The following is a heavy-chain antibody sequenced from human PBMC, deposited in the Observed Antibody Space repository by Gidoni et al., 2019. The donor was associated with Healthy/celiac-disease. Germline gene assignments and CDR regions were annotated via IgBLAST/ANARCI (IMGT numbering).Heavy chain of an antibody. CDR3: AKWGSAVAGHYYYYYGMDV. CDR2: ISYDGSNK. CDR1: GFTFSSYG. D-gene: IGHD6-19*01. J-gene: IGHJ6*02. V-gene: IGHV3-30*18. Sequence: QVQLVESGGGVVQPGRSLRLSCAASGFTFSSYGMHWVRQAPGKGLGWVAVISYDGSNKYYADSVKGRFTISRDNSKNTLYLQMNSLRAEDTAVYYCAKWGSAVAGHYYYYYGMDVWGQGTTVTVSS.